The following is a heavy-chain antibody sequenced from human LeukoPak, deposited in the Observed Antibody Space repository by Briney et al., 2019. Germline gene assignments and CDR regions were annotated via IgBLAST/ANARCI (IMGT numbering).Heavy chain of an antibody. J-gene: IGHJ4*02. V-gene: IGHV4-4*07. CDR1: GGSISSYY. D-gene: IGHD6-13*01. Sequence: TSETLSLTCTVSGGSISSYYWSWIRQPAGKGLEWIGRIYTSGSTNYNPSLKSRVTMSVDTSKNQFSLKLSSVTAADTAVYYCAGGIAAAAMDYWGQGTLVTVSS. CDR3: AGGIAAAAMDY. CDR2: IYTSGST.